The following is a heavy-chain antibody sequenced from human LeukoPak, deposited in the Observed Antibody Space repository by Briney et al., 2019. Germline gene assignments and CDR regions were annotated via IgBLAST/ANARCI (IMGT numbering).Heavy chain of an antibody. D-gene: IGHD3-3*01. CDR1: GGSFSGYY. CDR3: ARTPWSGYLPPYNWFDP. CDR2: INHSGST. J-gene: IGHJ5*02. Sequence: PSETLSLTCAVYGGSFSGYYWSWIRQPPGKGLEWIGEINHSGSTNYNPSLKSRVTISVDTPKNQFSLKLSSVTAADTAVYYCARTPWSGYLPPYNWFDPWGQGTLVTVSS. V-gene: IGHV4-34*01.